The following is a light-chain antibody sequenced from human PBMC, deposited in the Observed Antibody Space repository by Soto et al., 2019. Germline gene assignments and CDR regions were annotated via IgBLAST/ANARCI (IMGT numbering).Light chain of an antibody. Sequence: EIVLTQSPATLSLSSGERGTLSCRASQSVSTYLAWYQQKPGQAPRLLIYDASNRATGIPARFSGSGSGTDFTLTISSLEPEDFAVYYCQQRSNWPRTFGQGTKVDIK. J-gene: IGKJ1*01. CDR2: DAS. V-gene: IGKV3-11*01. CDR1: QSVSTY. CDR3: QQRSNWPRT.